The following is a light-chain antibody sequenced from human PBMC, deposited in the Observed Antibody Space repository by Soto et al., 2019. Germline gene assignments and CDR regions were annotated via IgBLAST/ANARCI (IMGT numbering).Light chain of an antibody. V-gene: IGKV3-20*01. CDR3: QQYGSSPT. Sequence: DIVMTQHPGTLSLSTGERATLSCRASQSVSSRYLAWYQQKPGQAPRLLIYGASRRATGIPDRFSGSGSGTDFTLTITRLEPEDFAVYYCQQYGSSPTFGQGTKVDIK. J-gene: IGKJ1*01. CDR1: QSVSSRY. CDR2: GAS.